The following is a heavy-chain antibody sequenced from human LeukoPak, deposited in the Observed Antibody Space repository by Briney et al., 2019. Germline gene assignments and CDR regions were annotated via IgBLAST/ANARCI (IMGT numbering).Heavy chain of an antibody. J-gene: IGHJ4*02. CDR1: GFTFSSYA. Sequence: PGGSLRLSCAASGFTFSSYAMHWVRQAPGKGLEWVAVISYDGSNKYYADSVKGRFTISRDNAKNSLYLQMNSLRAEDTAVYYCARGRSLLSMVVTRRTPDYWGQGTLVTVSS. V-gene: IGHV3-30*04. CDR3: ARGRSLLSMVVTRRTPDY. CDR2: ISYDGSNK. D-gene: IGHD4-23*01.